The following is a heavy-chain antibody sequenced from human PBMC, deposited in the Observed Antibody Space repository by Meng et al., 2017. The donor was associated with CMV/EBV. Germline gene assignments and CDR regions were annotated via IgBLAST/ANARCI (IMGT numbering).Heavy chain of an antibody. D-gene: IGHD3-3*01. Sequence: LSLTCAASGFTFSDYYMSWIRQAPGKGLEWVSYISSSGSTIYYADSVKGRFTISRDNAKNSLYLQMNSLRAEDTAVYYSARDYDFWSDFLDYWGQGTLVTVSS. CDR3: ARDYDFWSDFLDY. J-gene: IGHJ4*02. V-gene: IGHV3-11*01. CDR2: ISSSGSTI. CDR1: GFTFSDYY.